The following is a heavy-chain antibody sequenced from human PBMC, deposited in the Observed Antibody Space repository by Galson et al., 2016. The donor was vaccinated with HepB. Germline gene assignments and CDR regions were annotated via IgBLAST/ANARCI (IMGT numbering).Heavy chain of an antibody. CDR2: IFNSGST. Sequence: QVQLQESGPGLVKPSQTLSLTCTVSGDSIISSRYYYWTWIRQPVGGVLDWMGLIFNSGSTNYNPSLKSRVTISLDTPKNQFSLKLSSVTAADTAVYYCAREFGTWGQGTLVTVSS. CDR1: GDSIISSRYYY. D-gene: IGHD3-10*01. CDR3: AREFGT. J-gene: IGHJ5*02. V-gene: IGHV4-61*02.